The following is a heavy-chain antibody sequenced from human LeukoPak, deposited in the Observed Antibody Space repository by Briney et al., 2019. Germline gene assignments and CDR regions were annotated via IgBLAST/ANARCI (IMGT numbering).Heavy chain of an antibody. V-gene: IGHV1-46*01. D-gene: IGHD2-21*02. CDR3: AREGVVTASGAIDY. CDR2: MNPSGGST. J-gene: IGHJ4*02. CDR1: GYTFTNYY. Sequence: ASVKVSCKASGYTFTNYYMHWVRQAPGQGLEWMAIMNPSGGSTGYAQKFQGRVTMTRDTSTSTVYMELSSLRSEDTAVYYCAREGVVTASGAIDYWGQGTLVTVFS.